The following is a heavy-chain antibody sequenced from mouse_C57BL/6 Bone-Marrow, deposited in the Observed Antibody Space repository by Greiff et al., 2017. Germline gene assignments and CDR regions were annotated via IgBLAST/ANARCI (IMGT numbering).Heavy chain of an antibody. CDR3: ARKENWYYFDY. CDR1: GFTFSDYG. Sequence: EVQLVESGGGLVKPGGSLKLSCAASGFTFSDYGMHWVRQAPEKGLEWVAYISSGSSTIYYADTVKGRFTISRDNAKNTLFLQMTSLRSEDTAMYYCARKENWYYFDYWGQGTTLTVSS. J-gene: IGHJ2*01. V-gene: IGHV5-17*01. CDR2: ISSGSSTI. D-gene: IGHD4-1*01.